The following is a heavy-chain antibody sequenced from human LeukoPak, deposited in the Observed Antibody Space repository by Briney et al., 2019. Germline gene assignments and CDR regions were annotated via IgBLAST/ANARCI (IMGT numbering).Heavy chain of an antibody. V-gene: IGHV1-18*01. Sequence: ASAKVSCKASGYTFTSSGISWGREAHGEGLGWMGWISDYNGNTNYAQKRQGRVTMTTDTSTSTAYMELRSLRSDDTAVYYCARVRDWGAFDIWGQGTMVTVSS. D-gene: IGHD1-26*01. CDR1: GYTFTSSG. CDR2: ISDYNGNT. CDR3: ARVRDWGAFDI. J-gene: IGHJ3*02.